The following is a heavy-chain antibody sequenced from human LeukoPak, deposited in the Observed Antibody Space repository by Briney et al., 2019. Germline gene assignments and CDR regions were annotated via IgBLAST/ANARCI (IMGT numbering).Heavy chain of an antibody. Sequence: SETLSLTCAVYGGSFSGYYWSWIRQPPGKGLEWIGEINHSGSTNYNPSLKSRVTISVDTSKNQFSLKLSSVTAADTAVYYCARAKKQSYSNYEGWFDYWGQGTLVTVSS. D-gene: IGHD4-11*01. CDR2: INHSGST. CDR1: GGSFSGYY. V-gene: IGHV4-34*01. J-gene: IGHJ4*02. CDR3: ARAKKQSYSNYEGWFDY.